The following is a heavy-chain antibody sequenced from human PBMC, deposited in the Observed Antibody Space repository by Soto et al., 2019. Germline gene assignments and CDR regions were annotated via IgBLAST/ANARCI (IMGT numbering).Heavy chain of an antibody. V-gene: IGHV3-21*02. CDR3: ARDNGYDAATLDY. CDR1: GFTFSTCS. D-gene: IGHD5-12*01. CDR2: ISSSSRNI. J-gene: IGHJ4*02. Sequence: EVQLVESGGGLVKPGGSLRLSCAASGFTFSTCSMNWVRQAPGKGLEWVSSISSSSRNIYYADSVKGRFTISRDNAKNSRYLQMNSLRAEDTAVYYCARDNGYDAATLDYWGQGTLVTVSS.